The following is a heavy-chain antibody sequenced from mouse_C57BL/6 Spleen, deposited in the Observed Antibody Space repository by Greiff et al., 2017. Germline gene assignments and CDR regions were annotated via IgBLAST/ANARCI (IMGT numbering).Heavy chain of an antibody. CDR2: IYPGSGST. J-gene: IGHJ1*03. CDR1: GYTFTSYW. CDR3: GRRWYEYDAWYFDV. V-gene: IGHV1-55*01. Sequence: VQLQQPGAELVKPGASVKMSCKASGYTFTSYWITWVKQRPGPGLEWIGDIYPGSGSTNYNEKFKSKATLTVDTSSSTAYMQLSSLTSEDSAVYYGGRRWYEYDAWYFDVWGTGTTVTVSS. D-gene: IGHD2-4*01.